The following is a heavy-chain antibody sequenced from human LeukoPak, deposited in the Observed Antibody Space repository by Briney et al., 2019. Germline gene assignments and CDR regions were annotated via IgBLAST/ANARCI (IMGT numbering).Heavy chain of an antibody. Sequence: GGTLTLSCAASGFTFSSYAMSWFGQPPAKALEGVSGISTNGGSTSYAHSLKGRFTTSRDSPRNTLYMEMNRLTAADTAGYYCSVMHCYYDGSGYWVQWGQGTLVTVSS. CDR3: SVMHCYYDGSGYWVQ. V-gene: IGHV3-23*01. J-gene: IGHJ4*02. CDR2: ISTNGGST. CDR1: GFTFSSYA. D-gene: IGHD3-22*01.